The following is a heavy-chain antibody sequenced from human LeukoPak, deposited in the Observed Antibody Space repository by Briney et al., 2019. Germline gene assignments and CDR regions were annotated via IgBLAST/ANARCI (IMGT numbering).Heavy chain of an antibody. D-gene: IGHD2-2*01. Sequence: SVKVSCKASGGTFSSYAISWVRQAPGQGLEWMGGIIPIFGTANYAQKFQGRVTITADESTSTAYMELSSLRSEDTAVYYCARDVVVVPAAIGPRSNTNWFDPWGQGTLVTVSS. J-gene: IGHJ5*02. CDR1: GGTFSSYA. V-gene: IGHV1-69*01. CDR2: IIPIFGTA. CDR3: ARDVVVVPAAIGPRSNTNWFDP.